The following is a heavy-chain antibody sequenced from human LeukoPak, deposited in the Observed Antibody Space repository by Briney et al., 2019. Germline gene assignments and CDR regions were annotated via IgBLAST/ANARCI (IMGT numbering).Heavy chain of an antibody. D-gene: IGHD1-26*01. V-gene: IGHV4-59*01. CDR2: IYYSRST. CDR1: GGSISSYY. J-gene: IGHJ4*02. CDR3: ARIGGSSDFFDY. Sequence: SETLSLTCTVSGGSISSYYWSWIRQPPGKGLEWIGYIYYSRSTNYNPSLKSRVTISVDTSKNQVSLKLSSVTAADTAVYYCARIGGSSDFFDYWGQGTLVTVSS.